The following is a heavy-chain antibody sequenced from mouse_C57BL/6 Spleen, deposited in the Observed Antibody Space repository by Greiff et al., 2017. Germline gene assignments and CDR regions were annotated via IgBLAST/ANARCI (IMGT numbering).Heavy chain of an antibody. CDR3: ARLLLRAYYFDY. CDR2: ISGGGGNT. J-gene: IGHJ2*01. CDR1: GFTFSSYT. V-gene: IGHV5-9*01. Sequence: EVKVEESGGGLVKPGGSLKLSCAASGFTFSSYTMSWVRQTPEKRLEWVATISGGGGNTYYPDSVKGRFTITRDNAKNTLYLQMSSLRSEDTALYYCARLLLRAYYFDYWGQGTTLTVSS. D-gene: IGHD1-1*01.